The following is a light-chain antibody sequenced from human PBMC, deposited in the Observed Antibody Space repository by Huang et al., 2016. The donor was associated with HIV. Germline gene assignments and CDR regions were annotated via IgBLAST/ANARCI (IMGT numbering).Light chain of an antibody. Sequence: DIQMTQSPSSLSASVGDRVTITCRASQSIRNYLNWYQQKPGKAPNLLIYAISSLQSGVPSRVSGSGCGEEFKLTINSLQSGDFAAYYCQQSYTSSYTFGQGTKLEIK. CDR1: QSIRNY. CDR3: QQSYTSSYT. J-gene: IGKJ2*01. V-gene: IGKV1-39*01. CDR2: AIS.